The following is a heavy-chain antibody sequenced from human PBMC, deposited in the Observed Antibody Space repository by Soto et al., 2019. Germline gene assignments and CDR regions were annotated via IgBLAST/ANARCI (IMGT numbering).Heavy chain of an antibody. V-gene: IGHV3-23*01. CDR3: ANSYYYDSSGYYGGNY. CDR1: GFTFSSYA. J-gene: IGHJ4*02. CDR2: ISGSGGST. Sequence: GESLNLSCAASGFTFSSYAMSWVRQTPGKGLEWVSAISGSGGSTYYADSVKGRFTISRDNSKNTLYLQMNSLRAEDTAVYYCANSYYYDSSGYYGGNYWGQGTLVTVSS. D-gene: IGHD3-22*01.